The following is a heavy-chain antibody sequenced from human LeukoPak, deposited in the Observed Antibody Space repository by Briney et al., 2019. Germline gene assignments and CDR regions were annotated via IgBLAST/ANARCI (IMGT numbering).Heavy chain of an antibody. Sequence: SETLSLTCTVSGGSISSSSYYWGWIRQPPGKGLEWIGSIYYSGSTYYNPSLKSRVTISVDTSKNQFSLKLSSVTAADTAVYYCARETYCSGGSCYYRENWFDPWGQGTLVTVSS. J-gene: IGHJ5*02. CDR3: ARETYCSGGSCYYRENWFDP. CDR2: IYYSGST. V-gene: IGHV4-39*07. D-gene: IGHD2-15*01. CDR1: GGSISSSSYY.